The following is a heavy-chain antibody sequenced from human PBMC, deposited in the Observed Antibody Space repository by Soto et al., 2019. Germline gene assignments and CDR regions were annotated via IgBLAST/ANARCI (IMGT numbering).Heavy chain of an antibody. CDR3: ARMSIVVVPAATNGAYYYYGMDV. V-gene: IGHV4-30-4*01. D-gene: IGHD2-2*01. CDR2: IYYSGST. CDR1: GGSISSGDYY. Sequence: SETLSLTCTVSGGSISSGDYYWSWIRQPPGKGLEWIGYIYYSGSTYYNPSLKSRVTISVDTSKNQFSLKLSSVTAADTAVYYCARMSIVVVPAATNGAYYYYGMDVWGQGTTVTVSS. J-gene: IGHJ6*02.